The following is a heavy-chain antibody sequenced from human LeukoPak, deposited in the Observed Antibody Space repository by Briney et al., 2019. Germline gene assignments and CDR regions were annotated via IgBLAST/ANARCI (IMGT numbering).Heavy chain of an antibody. CDR1: GYTFTSNY. J-gene: IGHJ4*02. V-gene: IGHV1-46*01. CDR2: IYPRDGST. Sequence: ASVKVSRTASGYTFTSNYIHWVRQAPGQGLEWMGMIYPRDGSTSYAQKFQGRVTVTRDTSTSTVHMELCGLRSEDTAVYYCARDQEGFDYWGQGTLVTVSS. CDR3: ARDQEGFDY.